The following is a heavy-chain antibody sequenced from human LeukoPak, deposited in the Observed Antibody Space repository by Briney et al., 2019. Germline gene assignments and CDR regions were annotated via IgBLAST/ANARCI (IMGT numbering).Heavy chain of an antibody. J-gene: IGHJ4*02. D-gene: IGHD1-26*01. V-gene: IGHV1-2*02. Sequence: ASVKVSCKASGYTFTGYYMHWVRQAPGQGLEWMGWINPNSGGTNYAQKFQGRVTMTRDTSISTAYMELSRLRSDDTAVYYCARVGTGIVGASGHWGQGTLVTVSS. CDR3: ARVGTGIVGASGH. CDR2: INPNSGGT. CDR1: GYTFTGYY.